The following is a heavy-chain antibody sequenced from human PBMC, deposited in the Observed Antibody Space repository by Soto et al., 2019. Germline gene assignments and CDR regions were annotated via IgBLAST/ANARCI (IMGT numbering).Heavy chain of an antibody. CDR2: TYYRSKWYN. J-gene: IGHJ4*02. V-gene: IGHV6-1*01. Sequence: SQTLSLTCAISGDSVSDNSAAWNWIRQSPSRGLEWLGRTYYRSKWYNDYAVSVKSRITVTPDTSKNQFSLHLNSVTPEDTAVYYCAREFGDYVSSDSYLNYWGQVALVTVSS. D-gene: IGHD3-10*01. CDR1: GDSVSDNSAA. CDR3: AREFGDYVSSDSYLNY.